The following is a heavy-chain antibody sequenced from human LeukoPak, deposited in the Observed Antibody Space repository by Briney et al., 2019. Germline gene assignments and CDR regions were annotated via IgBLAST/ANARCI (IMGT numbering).Heavy chain of an antibody. J-gene: IGHJ2*01. V-gene: IGHV4-4*07. D-gene: IGHD6-13*01. CDR3: ARVSSSWYQDWYFDL. Sequence: SETLSLTCTVSGGSISSYYWSWLRQPAGKGLEWIGRIDTSGNTNYKPSLKSRVTMSVDTSKNQFSLKLSSVTAADTAVYYCARVSSSWYQDWYFDLWGRGTLVTVSS. CDR2: IDTSGNT. CDR1: GGSISSYY.